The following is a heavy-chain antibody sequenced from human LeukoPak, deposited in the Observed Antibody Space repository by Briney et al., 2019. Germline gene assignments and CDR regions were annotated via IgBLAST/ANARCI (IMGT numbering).Heavy chain of an antibody. CDR2: IIPILGIA. CDR3: ARGISGSHYFVY. V-gene: IGHV1-69*04. Sequence: PRASVKVSCKASGGTFSSYAISWVRQAPGQGLEWMGRIIPILGIANYAQKFQGRVTITADKSTSTAYMELSSLRSDDTAVYYCARGISGSHYFVYWGQGTLVTVSS. D-gene: IGHD6-19*01. J-gene: IGHJ4*02. CDR1: GGTFSSYA.